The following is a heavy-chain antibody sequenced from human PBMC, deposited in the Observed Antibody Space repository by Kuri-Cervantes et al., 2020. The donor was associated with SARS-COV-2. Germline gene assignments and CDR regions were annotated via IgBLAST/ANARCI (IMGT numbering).Heavy chain of an antibody. D-gene: IGHD2-2*01. CDR2: ISGSGGST. V-gene: IGHV3-23*01. CDR1: GFTFSSYA. Sequence: GGSLRLSCAAAGFTFSSYAMSWVRQAPGKGLEWVSAISGSGGSTYYADSVKGRFTISRDNSKNTLYLQMNSLRAEDTAVYYGARARTSLEWFDPWGQGTLVTVSS. J-gene: IGHJ5*02. CDR3: ARARTSLEWFDP.